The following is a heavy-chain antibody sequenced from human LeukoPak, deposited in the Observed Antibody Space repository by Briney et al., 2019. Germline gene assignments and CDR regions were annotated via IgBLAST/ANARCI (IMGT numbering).Heavy chain of an antibody. D-gene: IGHD5-12*01. CDR2: ISWNSGSI. V-gene: IGHV3-9*01. CDR3: AQSEYSGSIGPYFDY. CDR1: GFTLDVYA. J-gene: IGHJ4*02. Sequence: GGSLRLSCAASGFTLDVYAMHCVRQAPGKGREGGSGISWNSGSIGYADSVKGRFISSRDNAQNSMYLQTNSLRPEDTALYYSAQSEYSGSIGPYFDYWGQGTLVTVSS.